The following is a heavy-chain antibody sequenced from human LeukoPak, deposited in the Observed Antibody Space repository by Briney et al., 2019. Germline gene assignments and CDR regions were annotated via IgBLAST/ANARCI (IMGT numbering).Heavy chain of an antibody. D-gene: IGHD3-3*01. Sequence: GASVKVSCKASGYTFTSYYIHWVRQAPGQGLEWMGIINIGAGATTYAQKFQGRVTMTRDTSTNTAYMELSSLRSEDTAVYYCATAGVRAIRFLEWFSGAFDIWGQGTMVTVSS. J-gene: IGHJ3*02. CDR1: GYTFTSYY. V-gene: IGHV1-46*01. CDR3: ATAGVRAIRFLEWFSGAFDI. CDR2: INIGAGAT.